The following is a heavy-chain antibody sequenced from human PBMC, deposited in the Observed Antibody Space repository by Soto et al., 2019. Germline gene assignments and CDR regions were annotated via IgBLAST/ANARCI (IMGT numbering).Heavy chain of an antibody. D-gene: IGHD3-9*01. V-gene: IGHV4-39*01. CDR3: ARHRAYFLLTGYKENDAFDI. CDR2: IYYSGST. Sequence: SETLSLTCTFSGGSISSIISFWGWVRQPPGKGLEWIGNIYYSGSTYYNPSLKSRVTISVDTSKNQFSLRLSSVTAADTVVYYCARHRAYFLLTGYKENDAFDIWAQRTMVTGSS. J-gene: IGHJ3*02. CDR1: GGSISSIISF.